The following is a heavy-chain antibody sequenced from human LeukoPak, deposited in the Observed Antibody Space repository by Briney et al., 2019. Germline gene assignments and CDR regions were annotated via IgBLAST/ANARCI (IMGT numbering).Heavy chain of an antibody. V-gene: IGHV4-61*01. D-gene: IGHD2-15*01. CDR2: IYYSGST. Sequence: SETLSLTCTVSNGSVSSGSNYWSWIRQPPGKGLEWIGYIYYSGSTDYNPSLKSRVTISVDTSKNKLSLKLTSVTAADTAVYYCARAVYCSGGSCYPLPYYFDYWGQGTLVTVSS. CDR1: NGSVSSGSNY. CDR3: ARAVYCSGGSCYPLPYYFDY. J-gene: IGHJ4*02.